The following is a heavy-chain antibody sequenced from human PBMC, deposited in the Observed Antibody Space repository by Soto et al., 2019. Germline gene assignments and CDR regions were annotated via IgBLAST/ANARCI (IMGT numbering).Heavy chain of an antibody. CDR1: GFSLSSHW. Sequence: GGSLRLSCVVSGFSLSSHWMSWVRQAPGKGLEWVANIKQDGSEKDYMGSVKGRFTISRDNARDSLYLQLNSVRAEDTALYYCARDGVEAGLYLDLWGQGTLVTVSS. J-gene: IGHJ5*02. D-gene: IGHD3-16*01. CDR2: IKQDGSEK. CDR3: ARDGVEAGLYLDL. V-gene: IGHV3-7*01.